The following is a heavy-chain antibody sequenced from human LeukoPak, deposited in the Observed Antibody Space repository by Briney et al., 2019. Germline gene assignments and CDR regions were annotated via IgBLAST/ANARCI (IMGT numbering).Heavy chain of an antibody. Sequence: PSETLSLTCTVSGGSISSYYWSWIRQPPGKGLEWIGYIYYSGSTNYNPSLKSRVTISVDTSKNQFSLKLSSVTAADTAVYYCARGYGSGELLDYWGQGTLVTVSS. D-gene: IGHD3-10*01. CDR2: IYYSGST. CDR1: GGSISSYY. V-gene: IGHV4-59*01. J-gene: IGHJ4*02. CDR3: ARGYGSGELLDY.